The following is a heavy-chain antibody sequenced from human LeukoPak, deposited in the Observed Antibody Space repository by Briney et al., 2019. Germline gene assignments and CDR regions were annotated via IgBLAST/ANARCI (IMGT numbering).Heavy chain of an antibody. Sequence: PGRSLRLSCAASGFSFNTYGAHWIRQAPGKRLDWVAAISYDGKNKYYADSVKGRFTISRDNSKNTLYLQMNSLRAEDTAVYYCAKEESWGVRGVKALGYWGQGTLVTVSS. D-gene: IGHD3-10*01. CDR3: AKEESWGVRGVKALGY. CDR2: ISYDGKNK. J-gene: IGHJ4*02. V-gene: IGHV3-30*18. CDR1: GFSFNTYG.